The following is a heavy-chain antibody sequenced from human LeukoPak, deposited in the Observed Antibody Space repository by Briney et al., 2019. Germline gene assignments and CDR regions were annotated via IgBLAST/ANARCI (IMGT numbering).Heavy chain of an antibody. CDR2: FYNSGNI. V-gene: IGHV4-59*13. D-gene: IGHD6-13*01. Sequence: PWETLSLTCTVSGGSISTYYWTWIRQPPGKGLEWIGYFYNSGNINYNPSLKSRVTISVDTSKKHLSLNLNSVTAADTAVYYCARGGGSWANFDYWGQGILVTVSS. CDR1: GGSISTYY. CDR3: ARGGGSWANFDY. J-gene: IGHJ4*02.